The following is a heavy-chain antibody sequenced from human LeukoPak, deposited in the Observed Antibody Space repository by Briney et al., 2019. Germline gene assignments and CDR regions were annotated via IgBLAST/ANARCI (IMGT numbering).Heavy chain of an antibody. Sequence: ASVKVSCKASGYTFTSYGISWVRQAPGRGLEWMGWISAYNGNTNYARKLQGRVTMTTDTSTSTAYMELRSLRSDDTAVYYCARDKTTVTTLDYYYGMDVWGQGTTVTVSS. CDR2: ISAYNGNT. V-gene: IGHV1-18*01. CDR3: ARDKTTVTTLDYYYGMDV. J-gene: IGHJ6*02. D-gene: IGHD4-17*01. CDR1: GYTFTSYG.